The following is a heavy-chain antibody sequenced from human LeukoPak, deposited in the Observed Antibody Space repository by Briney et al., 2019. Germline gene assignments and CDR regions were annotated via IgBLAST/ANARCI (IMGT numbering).Heavy chain of an antibody. V-gene: IGHV1-69*04. CDR1: GGTFSSYA. Sequence: SVKVSCKASGGTFSSYAISWVRQAPGQGLEWMGRIIPILGIANYAQKFQGRVTITADKSTSTAYMELSSLRSEDTAVYYCARAPRTGAWDMITFGGVIVHGDAFDFWGQGTMVTVSS. CDR2: IIPILGIA. J-gene: IGHJ3*01. CDR3: ARAPRTGAWDMITFGGVIVHGDAFDF. D-gene: IGHD3-16*02.